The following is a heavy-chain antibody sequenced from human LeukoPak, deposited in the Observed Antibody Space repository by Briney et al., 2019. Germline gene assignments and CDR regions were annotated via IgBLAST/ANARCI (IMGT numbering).Heavy chain of an antibody. CDR3: AKEVIAAGGNFES. J-gene: IGHJ4*02. CDR2: ISYDGNNK. V-gene: IGHV3-30*18. D-gene: IGHD6-13*01. CDR1: GFTFSTSI. Sequence: GGSLRLSCAASGFTFSTSIMHWVCQAPGKGLEWVAVISYDGNNKYYADSVKGRFTISRDNSKSTLYVQMNSLRAEDTAVYYCAKEVIAAGGNFESWGQGTLVTVSS.